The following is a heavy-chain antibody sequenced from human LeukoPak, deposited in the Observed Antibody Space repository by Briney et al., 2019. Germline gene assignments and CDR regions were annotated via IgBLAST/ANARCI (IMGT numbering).Heavy chain of an antibody. D-gene: IGHD6-19*01. V-gene: IGHV3-30*14. CDR1: GFTFSHYA. CDR3: ARVGYTSGWYRN. J-gene: IGHJ4*02. CDR2: ISYDGSVQ. Sequence: PGGSLRLSCAASGFTFSHYAMYWVRQAPGKGLEWVALISYDGSVQYYADSVKGRFTISRDNSKNTLYLQMNSLRAEDTAVYYCARVGYTSGWYRNWGQGTLVTVSS.